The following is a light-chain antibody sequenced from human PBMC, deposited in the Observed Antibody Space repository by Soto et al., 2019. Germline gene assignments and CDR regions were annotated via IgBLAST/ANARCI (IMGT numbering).Light chain of an antibody. CDR2: AAS. V-gene: IGKV1-39*01. CDR1: QSISSY. CDR3: QPSYSTPF. Sequence: DIQMTQSPSSLSASVGDRVTITCRASQSISSYLNWYQQKPGKAPKLLIYAASSLQSGVPSRFSGSASGTDFTLTISSLQPEDFPTYYCQPSYSTPFFGPGTKVDIK. J-gene: IGKJ3*01.